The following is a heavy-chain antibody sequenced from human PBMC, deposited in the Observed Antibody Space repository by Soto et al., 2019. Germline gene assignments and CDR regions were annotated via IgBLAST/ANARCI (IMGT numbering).Heavy chain of an antibody. D-gene: IGHD2-2*01. CDR1: GFTFSGFA. CDR2: IGGSGGST. Sequence: GGSLRLSCGASGFTFSGFAMIWVRQAPGKGLEWVSGIGGSGGSTYHADSVKGRFTISRDNSKNTLYLQMNSLRAEDTAVYYCAKLDLGYCSSTSCRAFDPWGQGTLVTVSS. CDR3: AKLDLGYCSSTSCRAFDP. J-gene: IGHJ5*02. V-gene: IGHV3-23*01.